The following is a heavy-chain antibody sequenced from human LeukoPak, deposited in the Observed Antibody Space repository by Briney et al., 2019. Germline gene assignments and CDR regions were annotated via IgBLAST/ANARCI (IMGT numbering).Heavy chain of an antibody. D-gene: IGHD6-19*01. Sequence: VSVKVSCKASGYTFTGYYMHWVRQAPGQGLEWVGWINPNSGGTNYAQKFQGRVTMTRDTSISTAYMELSRLRSDDTAVYYCARRIAVAAPIGAFDIWGQGTMVTVSS. V-gene: IGHV1-2*02. CDR1: GYTFTGYY. CDR3: ARRIAVAAPIGAFDI. J-gene: IGHJ3*02. CDR2: INPNSGGT.